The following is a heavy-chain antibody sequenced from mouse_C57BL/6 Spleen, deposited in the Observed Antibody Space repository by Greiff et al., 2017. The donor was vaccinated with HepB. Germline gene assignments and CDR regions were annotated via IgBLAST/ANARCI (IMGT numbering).Heavy chain of an antibody. J-gene: IGHJ2*01. D-gene: IGHD2-14*01. CDR2: IDPSDSYT. V-gene: IGHV1-50*01. CDR3: ARGVPGSYYFDY. CDR1: GYTFTSYW. Sequence: QVQLQRPGAELVKPGASVKLSCKASGYTFTSYWMQWVKQRPGQGLEWIGEIDPSDSYTNYNQKFKGKATLTVDTSSSTAYMQLSSLTSEDSAVYYCARGVPGSYYFDYWGQGTTLTVSS.